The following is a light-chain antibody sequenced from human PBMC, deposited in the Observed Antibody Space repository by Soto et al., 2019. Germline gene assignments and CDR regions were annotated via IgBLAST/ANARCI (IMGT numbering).Light chain of an antibody. CDR1: QSVSSNF. CDR3: QHYGPPRYT. Sequence: EIVLTQSPGTLSLSPGERATLSGRASQSVSSNFLAWYQQKPGQPPRLLMYGASSRATSIPDRFSGSGSGTDFTLTISRLEPEDFAVYYCQHYGPPRYTFGQGTKLEIK. CDR2: GAS. J-gene: IGKJ2*01. V-gene: IGKV3-20*01.